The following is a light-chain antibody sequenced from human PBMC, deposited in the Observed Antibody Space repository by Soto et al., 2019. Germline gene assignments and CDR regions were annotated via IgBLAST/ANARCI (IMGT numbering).Light chain of an antibody. CDR3: ASYTTNSTHV. J-gene: IGLJ1*01. V-gene: IGLV2-14*03. Sequence: QSALTQPASESGSPGQPIAISCTGTSSDVGGFNYVSWYQQHPGKAPKFMIYNVSSRPSGVSDRFAGANSGNTASLTISGLQAEYEADYYCASYTTNSTHVSGTGTKLTV. CDR2: NVS. CDR1: SSDVGGFNY.